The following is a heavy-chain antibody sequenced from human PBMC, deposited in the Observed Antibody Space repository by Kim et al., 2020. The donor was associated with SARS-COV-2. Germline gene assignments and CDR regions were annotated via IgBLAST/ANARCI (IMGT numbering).Heavy chain of an antibody. D-gene: IGHD4-17*01. Sequence: GGSLRLSCTASGFTFGDYAMSWVRQAPGKGLEWVGFIRSKAYGGTTEYAASVKGRFTISRDDSKSIAYLQMNSLKTEDTAVYYCTREGDDYGDYVYFDYWGQGTLVTVSS. CDR2: IRSKAYGGTT. J-gene: IGHJ4*02. V-gene: IGHV3-49*04. CDR1: GFTFGDYA. CDR3: TREGDDYGDYVYFDY.